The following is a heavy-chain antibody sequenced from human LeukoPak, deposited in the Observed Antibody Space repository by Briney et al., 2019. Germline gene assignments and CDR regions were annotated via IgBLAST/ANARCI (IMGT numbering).Heavy chain of an antibody. J-gene: IGHJ6*02. CDR2: INHSGNT. Sequence: SETLSLTCAVYGGSFSSYYWSWIRQPPGEGLEWIGEINHSGNTNYNPSLKTRVTISVDTSKNQFSLKLSSVTAADTAVYYCARRSHYYYVMDVWGQGTTVTASS. V-gene: IGHV4-34*01. CDR1: GGSFSSYY. CDR3: ARRSHYYYVMDV.